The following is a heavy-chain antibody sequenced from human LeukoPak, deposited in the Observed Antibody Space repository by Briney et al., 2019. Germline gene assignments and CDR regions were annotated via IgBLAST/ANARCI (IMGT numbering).Heavy chain of an antibody. CDR2: IYYSEGT. CDR3: VAAAVAVDC. CDR1: GGSISSRSYY. Sequence: SETLSLTCTVSGGSISSRSYYWGWIRQPPGKGLEWIGSIYYSEGTYYNPSLKSRVTISVDKSKNQFSLKLTSVTAADTAVYYCVAAAVAVDCWGRGTLVTVSS. J-gene: IGHJ4*02. D-gene: IGHD6-19*01. V-gene: IGHV4-39*07.